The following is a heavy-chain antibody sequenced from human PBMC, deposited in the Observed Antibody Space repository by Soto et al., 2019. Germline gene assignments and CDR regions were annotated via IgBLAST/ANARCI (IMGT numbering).Heavy chain of an antibody. Sequence: SSETLSLTCTVSGVSTSSYYWIWIRQPPGKGLEWIAYLHYNGNTNYNPSLKSRLTVSLDMSKNQFSLKLSSVTAADTAVYYCARVLTRSTFDPWGQGTLVTVSS. J-gene: IGHJ5*02. CDR2: LHYNGNT. CDR3: ARVLTRSTFDP. D-gene: IGHD6-13*01. V-gene: IGHV4-59*01. CDR1: GVSTSSYY.